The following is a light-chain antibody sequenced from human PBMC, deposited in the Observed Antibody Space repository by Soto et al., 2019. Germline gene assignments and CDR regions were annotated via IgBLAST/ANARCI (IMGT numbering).Light chain of an antibody. CDR2: GAS. J-gene: IGKJ1*01. Sequence: EIVLTQSPGTLSLYPGESATLSCRASQSVATNVAWYQQRPGQAPRLLIYGASKRAIGLPARFSGSGSGTEFTLTITSLQSEDFAVYYCQQYNNWPQTFGQGTRWIS. CDR3: QQYNNWPQT. CDR1: QSVATN. V-gene: IGKV3-15*01.